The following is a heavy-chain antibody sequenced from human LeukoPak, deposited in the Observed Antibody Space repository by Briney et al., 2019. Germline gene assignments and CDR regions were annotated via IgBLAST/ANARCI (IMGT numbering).Heavy chain of an antibody. V-gene: IGHV4-59*01. J-gene: IGHJ4*02. CDR3: ARDAWLRPYQYYFDY. CDR1: GGSISSYH. CDR2: IYYSGGT. Sequence: SETLSLTCTVSGGSISSYHWSWVRQPPGKGLEWVGYIYYSGGTNYNPSLKSRVTISVDTSKNQFSLKLSSVTAADTAVYYCARDAWLRPYQYYFDYWGQGTLVTVSS. D-gene: IGHD3-9*01.